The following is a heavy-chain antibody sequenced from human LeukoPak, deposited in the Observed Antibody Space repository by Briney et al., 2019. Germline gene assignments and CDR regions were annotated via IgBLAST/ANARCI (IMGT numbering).Heavy chain of an antibody. CDR3: ASETYYYGSGTNYYYGMDV. D-gene: IGHD3-10*01. CDR1: GYTFTSYG. V-gene: IGHV1-18*01. J-gene: IGHJ6*02. Sequence: ASVKVSCKASGYTFTSYGISWVRQAPGQGLEWMGWISAYNGNTNYAQKLQGRVTMTTDTSTSTVYMELSSLRSEDTAVYYCASETYYYGSGTNYYYGMDVWGQGTTVTVSS. CDR2: ISAYNGNT.